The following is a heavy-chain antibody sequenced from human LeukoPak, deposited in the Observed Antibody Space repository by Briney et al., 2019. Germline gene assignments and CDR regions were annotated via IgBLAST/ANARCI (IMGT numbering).Heavy chain of an antibody. D-gene: IGHD3-16*01. CDR2: ISGRSSTI. J-gene: IGHJ4*02. CDR3: ARSHAYTGFDY. Sequence: PGGSLRLSCAASGFTVSSNYMSWVRQAPGKGLEWVSYISGRSSTIYYADSVKGRFTISRDNAKNSLYLQMNSLRAEDTAVYYCARSHAYTGFDYWGQGTLVTVSS. CDR1: GFTVSSNY. V-gene: IGHV3-48*01.